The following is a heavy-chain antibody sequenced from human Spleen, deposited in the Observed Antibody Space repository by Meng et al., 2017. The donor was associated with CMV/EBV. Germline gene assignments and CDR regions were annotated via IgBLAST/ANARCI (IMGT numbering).Heavy chain of an antibody. V-gene: IGHV3-23*01. Sequence: GGSLRLSCAASGFSFSNYWMTWVRQAPGKGLEWVSAISGSGGSTYYADSVKGRFTISRDNSKNTLYLQMNSLRAEDTAVYYCAKVKDSSGWYYFDYWGQGTLVTVSS. J-gene: IGHJ4*02. CDR3: AKVKDSSGWYYFDY. CDR2: ISGSGGST. CDR1: GFSFSNYW. D-gene: IGHD6-19*01.